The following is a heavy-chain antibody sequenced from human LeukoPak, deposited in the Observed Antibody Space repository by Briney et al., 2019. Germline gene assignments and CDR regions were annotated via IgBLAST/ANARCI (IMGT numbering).Heavy chain of an antibody. CDR3: AKGSAAGRPYYFDY. D-gene: IGHD6-25*01. Sequence: QAGGSLRLSCAASGFIFSNYAMSWVRQAPGKGLEWVSAIDNSGAYTWYADSVKGRFTISKDSSSTILYLQMNGLRAEDAAVYFCAKGSAAGRPYYFDYWGQGTLVTVSS. CDR2: IDNSGAYT. V-gene: IGHV3-23*01. CDR1: GFIFSNYA. J-gene: IGHJ4*02.